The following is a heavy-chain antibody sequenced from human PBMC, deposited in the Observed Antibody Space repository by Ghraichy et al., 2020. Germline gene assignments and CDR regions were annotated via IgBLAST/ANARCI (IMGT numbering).Heavy chain of an antibody. Sequence: ASVKVSCKASGYTFTSYYIHWVRQAPGQGLEWMGIINPSGGSTSYAQKFQGRVTMTRDTSRSTVYIDLSGLRSEDTAVYYCARGQYSNSFIGLVSLDSWGHGTLVTVSS. CDR3: ARGQYSNSFIGLVSLDS. V-gene: IGHV1-46*01. D-gene: IGHD6-6*01. CDR2: INPSGGST. J-gene: IGHJ5*01. CDR1: GYTFTSYY.